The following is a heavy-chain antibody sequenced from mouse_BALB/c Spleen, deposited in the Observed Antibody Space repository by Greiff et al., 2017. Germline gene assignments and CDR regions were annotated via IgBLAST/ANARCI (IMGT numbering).Heavy chain of an antibody. CDR2: ISYSGST. D-gene: IGHD1-1*01. V-gene: IGHV3-8*02. CDR1: GDSITSGY. CDR3: ARITTVPYAMDY. Sequence: EVKLEESGPSLVKPSQTLSLTCSVTGDSITSGYWNWIRKFPGNKLEYMGYISYSGSTYYNPSLKSRISITRDTSKNQYYLQLNSVTTEDTATYYCARITTVPYAMDYWGQGTSVTVSS. J-gene: IGHJ4*01.